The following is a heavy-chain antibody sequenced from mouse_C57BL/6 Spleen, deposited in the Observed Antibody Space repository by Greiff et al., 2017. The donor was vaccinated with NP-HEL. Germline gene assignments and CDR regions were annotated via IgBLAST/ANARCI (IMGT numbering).Heavy chain of an antibody. CDR2: ISSGSSTI. J-gene: IGHJ2*01. Sequence: EVKLMASGGGLVKPGGSLKLSCAASGFTFSDYGMHWVRQAPEKGLEWVAYISSGSSTIYYADTVKGRFTISRDNAKNTLFLQMTSLRSEDTAMYYCARVGYYDEETFDYWGQGTTLTVSS. CDR1: GFTFSDYG. D-gene: IGHD2-3*01. CDR3: ARVGYYDEETFDY. V-gene: IGHV5-17*01.